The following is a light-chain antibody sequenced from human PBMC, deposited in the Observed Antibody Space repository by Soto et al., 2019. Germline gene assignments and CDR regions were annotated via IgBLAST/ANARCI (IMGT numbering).Light chain of an antibody. V-gene: IGKV1-5*03. CDR3: QHYNSYPLT. CDR1: QSISSW. CDR2: KAS. J-gene: IGKJ4*01. Sequence: DIQMTQSPSTRSASVGDRVTITCRASQSISSWLAWYQQKPGKAPKLLIYKASSLESGVPSRFSGSGSGTEFTLTISSLQPDDFATYYCQHYNSYPLTCGGGTKVEIK.